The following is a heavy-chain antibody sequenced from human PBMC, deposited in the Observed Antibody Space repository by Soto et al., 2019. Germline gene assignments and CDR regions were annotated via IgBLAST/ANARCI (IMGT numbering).Heavy chain of an antibody. D-gene: IGHD3-16*01. CDR1: GFTFDTYA. CDR2: ISATGGGT. J-gene: IGHJ4*02. V-gene: IGHV3-23*01. Sequence: GSLRLSCAASGFTFDTYAMSWVRQAPGKGLEWVSLISATGGGTYYADSVKGRFTISRDNSHNTLYLQVHSLTAEDTAVYYCAKDRRAGGNSAFYFDFWGQGAQVTVSS. CDR3: AKDRRAGGNSAFYFDF.